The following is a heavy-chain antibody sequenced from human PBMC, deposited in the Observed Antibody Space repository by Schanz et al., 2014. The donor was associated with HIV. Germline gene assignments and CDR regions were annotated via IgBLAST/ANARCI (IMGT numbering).Heavy chain of an antibody. CDR3: ARAGVTDRFDH. CDR2: TSYDGSNK. Sequence: QVQLVESGGGVVQPGRSLRLSCAASEFIFSSYAMHWVRHAPGKGLEWVAATSYDGSNKYYAESVKGRFAISRDNSKNTLFLQMNSLRAEDTAVYYCARAGVTDRFDHWGQGTLVTVSS. V-gene: IGHV3-30*09. CDR1: EFIFSSYA. D-gene: IGHD2-21*02. J-gene: IGHJ4*02.